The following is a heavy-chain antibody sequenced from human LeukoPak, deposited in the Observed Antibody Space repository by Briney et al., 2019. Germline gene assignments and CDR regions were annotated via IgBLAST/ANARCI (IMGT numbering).Heavy chain of an antibody. CDR2: INHSGST. V-gene: IGHV4-31*03. CDR3: AREDPQTTVPEGMDV. CDR1: GGSISSGASD. J-gene: IGHJ6*02. D-gene: IGHD4-17*01. Sequence: SQTLSLTCTVSGGSISSGASDWGWIRQHPKRGLEWVGYINHSGSTYYNPSLGSRVTMSVDTSKNQFSLKLSSVTAADSAVYYCAREDPQTTVPEGMDVWGQGTTVIVSS.